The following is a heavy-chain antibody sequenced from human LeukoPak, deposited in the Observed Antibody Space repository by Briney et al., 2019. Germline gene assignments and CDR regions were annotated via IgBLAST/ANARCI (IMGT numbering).Heavy chain of an antibody. CDR1: GVSLNSNH. J-gene: IGHJ4*02. Sequence: SETLSLTRTVSGVSLNSNHLNWIRPPPGEVLEWIGYIYGSGRTNYKPSLKSRVDMSVDTSKRQFSLNLDSLTAAYSGVYYGVVSPNQDFFGDWGQGPLVTVSS. CDR2: IYGSGRT. V-gene: IGHV4-4*09. CDR3: VVSPNQDFFGD.